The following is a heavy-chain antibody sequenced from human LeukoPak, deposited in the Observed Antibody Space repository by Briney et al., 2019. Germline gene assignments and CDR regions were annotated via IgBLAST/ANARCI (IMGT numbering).Heavy chain of an antibody. V-gene: IGHV3-30-3*01. CDR3: ARSGAPTPDY. J-gene: IGHJ4*02. CDR2: ISYDGSNK. CDR1: GFTFSSYA. D-gene: IGHD2-15*01. Sequence: GGSLRLSCAASGFTFSSYAMHWVRQAPGKGLEWVALISYDGSNKYYADSVRGRFTISRDNSKNTLYLQMNSLRAEDTAVYYCARSGAPTPDYWGQGTLVIVSS.